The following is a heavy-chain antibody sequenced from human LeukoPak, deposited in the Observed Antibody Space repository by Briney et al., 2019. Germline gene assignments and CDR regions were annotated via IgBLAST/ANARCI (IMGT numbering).Heavy chain of an antibody. CDR1: GGSFSGYY. V-gene: IGHV4-34*01. D-gene: IGHD5-12*01. CDR2: INHSGST. J-gene: IGHJ5*02. CDR3: AGSVATTNNWFDP. Sequence: SETLSLTCAVYGGSFSGYYWSWIRRPPGKGLEWIGEINHSGSTNYNPSLKSRVTISVDTSKNQFSLKLSSVTAADTAVYYCAGSVATTNNWFDPWGQGTLVTVSS.